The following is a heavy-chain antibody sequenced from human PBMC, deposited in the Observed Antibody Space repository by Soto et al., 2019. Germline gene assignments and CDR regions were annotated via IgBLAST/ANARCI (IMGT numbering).Heavy chain of an antibody. Sequence: SVKVASKASGSMFPAYSIHCVLQAPGQGLEWMGVVNPSGGSTNDAQKFQGRITMTRDTSASTVYMDLSSLTSEDTAVYYCAREQDCSDGICYSEYFQRWGQGTMVTVSS. D-gene: IGHD2-15*01. CDR2: VNPSGGST. V-gene: IGHV1-46*01. CDR1: GSMFPAYS. J-gene: IGHJ1*01. CDR3: AREQDCSDGICYSEYFQR.